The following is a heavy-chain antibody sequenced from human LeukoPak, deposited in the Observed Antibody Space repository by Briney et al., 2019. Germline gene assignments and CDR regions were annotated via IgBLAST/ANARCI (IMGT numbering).Heavy chain of an antibody. D-gene: IGHD1-26*01. CDR2: INPNSGSP. Sequence: ASVKVSCMASGYTFTGYYLHWVRPAPGQGLEWMGWINPNSGSPNYAQKLQGRVPMTRDTTCSTAYMELSSLSSDDTAVYYCARSRDSVGARETGWFDPWGQGTLVTVSS. CDR1: GYTFTGYY. CDR3: ARSRDSVGARETGWFDP. J-gene: IGHJ5*02. V-gene: IGHV1-2*02.